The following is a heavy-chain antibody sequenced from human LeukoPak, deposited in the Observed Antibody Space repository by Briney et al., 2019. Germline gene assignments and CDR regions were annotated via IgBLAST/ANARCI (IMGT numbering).Heavy chain of an antibody. Sequence: GRSLRLSCAASGFTFSSYGMHWVRQAPGKGLEWVAVISYDGSNKYYADSVKGRFTISRDNSKNTLYLQMNSLRAEDTAVYYCAKAVWEPLDAFDIWGQGTMVTVSS. CDR3: AKAVWEPLDAFDI. V-gene: IGHV3-30*18. CDR1: GFTFSSYG. D-gene: IGHD1-26*01. J-gene: IGHJ3*02. CDR2: ISYDGSNK.